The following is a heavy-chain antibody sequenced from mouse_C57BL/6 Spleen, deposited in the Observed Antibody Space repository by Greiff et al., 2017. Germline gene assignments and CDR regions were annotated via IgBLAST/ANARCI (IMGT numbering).Heavy chain of an antibody. V-gene: IGHV1-64*01. J-gene: IGHJ4*01. CDR1: GYTFTSYW. CDR2: IHPNSGST. CDR3: ARKGIHGAMDY. Sequence: QVQLQQPGAELVKPGASVKLSCKASGYTFTSYWMHWVKQRPGQGLEWIGMIHPNSGSTNYNEKFKSKATLTVDKSSSTAYMQLSSLTSEDSAVYYCARKGIHGAMDYWGQGTSVTVSS.